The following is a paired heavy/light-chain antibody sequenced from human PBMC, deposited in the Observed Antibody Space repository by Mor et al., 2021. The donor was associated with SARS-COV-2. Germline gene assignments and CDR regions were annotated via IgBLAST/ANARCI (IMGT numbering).Light chain of an antibody. Sequence: IQLTQSPSSLSASVGDRVTITCRATQNIRTYVSWYQQKPGSAPKLLVYGASDFPSGVPFRFSGSGSGTNFTLTISSLQLEDSATYYCQESHSTSFTFGPGTRVDLK. V-gene: IGKV1-39*01. J-gene: IGKJ3*01. CDR2: GAS. CDR3: QESHSTSFT. CDR1: QNIRTY.
Heavy chain of an antibody. CDR1: RFKIGRYW. J-gene: IGHJ6*03. CDR3: ARGTNYGVAAPHYYYYMDV. V-gene: IGHV3-7*03. Sequence: DEQVVESGGGLVQPGGSLRLSCAAFRFKIGRYWMSWVRQPSGKGLEWVANIKQDGSEVYYADSVKGRFTISRDNAKNSLYLQMNGLRADDTAVYYCARGTNYGVAAPHYYYYMDVWGRGTTVSVSS. CDR2: IKQDGSEV. D-gene: IGHD3-3*01.